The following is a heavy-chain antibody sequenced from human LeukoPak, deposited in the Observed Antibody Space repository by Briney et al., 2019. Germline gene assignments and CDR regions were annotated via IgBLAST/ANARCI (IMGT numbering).Heavy chain of an antibody. Sequence: KPSETLSLTCTVSGGSISSYYWSWIRQPPGKGLEWIGYIYYSGSTNYNPSLKSRVTISVDTSKNQFSLKLSSVTAADTAVYYCARQRYGGNSEFDYWGQGTLVTVSS. CDR1: GGSISSYY. CDR2: IYYSGST. J-gene: IGHJ4*02. CDR3: ARQRYGGNSEFDY. V-gene: IGHV4-59*08. D-gene: IGHD4-23*01.